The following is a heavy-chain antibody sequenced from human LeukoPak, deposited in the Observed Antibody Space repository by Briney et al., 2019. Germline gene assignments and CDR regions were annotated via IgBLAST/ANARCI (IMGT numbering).Heavy chain of an antibody. Sequence: ASVKVSCKASGGTFSSYAISWVRQAPGQGLEWMGGIIPIFGTANYAQKFQGRVTITADESTSTAYMELSSLRSEDTAVYYCARPITGTTVVRPDAFDIWGQGTMVTASS. V-gene: IGHV1-69*13. CDR3: ARPITGTTVVRPDAFDI. CDR2: IIPIFGTA. D-gene: IGHD1-20*01. J-gene: IGHJ3*02. CDR1: GGTFSSYA.